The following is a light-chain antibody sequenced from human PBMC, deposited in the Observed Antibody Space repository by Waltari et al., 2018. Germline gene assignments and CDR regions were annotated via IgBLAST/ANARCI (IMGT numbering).Light chain of an antibody. CDR2: DVT. V-gene: IGLV2-14*03. CDR3: ASYTSSSTYV. Sequence: QSALTQPASVSGSPGQSITISCTGTSSAVADYSYVSAYQPPPGKAPKRMIYDVTNRPSGISDRFSGSKSGNTASLTISGLRAEDEADYYCASYTSSSTYVFGTGTKVTVL. CDR1: SSAVADYSY. J-gene: IGLJ1*01.